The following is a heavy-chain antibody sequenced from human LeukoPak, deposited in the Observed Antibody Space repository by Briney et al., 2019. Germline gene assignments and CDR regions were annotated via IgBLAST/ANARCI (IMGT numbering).Heavy chain of an antibody. CDR1: GDSISGFH. D-gene: IGHD1-26*01. CDR2: IYTSGST. CDR3: ASLSGSHN. J-gene: IGHJ4*02. V-gene: IGHV4-4*07. Sequence: SETLSLTCSVSGDSISGFHWNWIRQPARKGLEWIGRIYTSGSTNYNPSLKSRVTMSVDTSKNQFSLKLSSVTAADTAVYYCASLSGSHNWGQGTLVTVSS.